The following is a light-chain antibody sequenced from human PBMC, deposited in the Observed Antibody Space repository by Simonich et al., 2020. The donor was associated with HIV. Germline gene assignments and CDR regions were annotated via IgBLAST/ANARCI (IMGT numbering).Light chain of an antibody. CDR3: SSYRFSTTLVV. Sequence: QSVLTQPPSVSGAPGQRVTISCTGSSSNIGAGYDVHWYQPLPGTAPKVLIDGNSNRPSGVPDRFSGSKSGNTASLTISGLQAEDEAHYYCSSYRFSTTLVVFGGGTKLTVL. CDR1: SSNIGAGYD. V-gene: IGLV1-40*01. CDR2: GNS. J-gene: IGLJ2*01.